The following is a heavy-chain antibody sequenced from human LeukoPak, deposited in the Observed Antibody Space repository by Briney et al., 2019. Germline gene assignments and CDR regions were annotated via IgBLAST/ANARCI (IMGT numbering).Heavy chain of an antibody. CDR1: GFTVSSNY. Sequence: GGSLRLSCAASGFTVSSNYMSWVRQAPGKGLEWVSVIYSGGSTYYADSVKGRFTISRDNSKNTLYLQMNSLRAEDTAVYYCARGGELWFGESYFDYWGQGTLVTVSS. J-gene: IGHJ4*02. CDR3: ARGGELWFGESYFDY. D-gene: IGHD3-10*01. CDR2: IYSGGST. V-gene: IGHV3-53*01.